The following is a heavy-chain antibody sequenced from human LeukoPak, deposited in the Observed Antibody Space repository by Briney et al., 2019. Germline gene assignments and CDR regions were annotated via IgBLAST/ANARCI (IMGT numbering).Heavy chain of an antibody. CDR2: IYYSGST. Sequence: SQTLSLTCTVSGGSISSGDYYWSWIRQPPGKGLEWIGYIYYSGSTNYNPSLKSRVTISVDTSKNQFSLKLSSVTAADTAVYYCARGYCSGGSCYSRVFDYWGQGTLVTVSS. CDR1: GGSISSGDYY. V-gene: IGHV4-30-4*08. CDR3: ARGYCSGGSCYSRVFDY. D-gene: IGHD2-15*01. J-gene: IGHJ4*02.